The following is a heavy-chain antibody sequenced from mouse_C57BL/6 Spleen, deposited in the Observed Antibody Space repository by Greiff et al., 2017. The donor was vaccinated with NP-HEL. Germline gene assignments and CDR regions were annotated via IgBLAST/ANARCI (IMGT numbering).Heavy chain of an antibody. CDR3: AKGDYLYAMDY. CDR2: IWRGGST. D-gene: IGHD2-4*01. Sequence: QVQLQQSGPGLVQPSQSLSITCTVSGFSLTSYGEHWVRQSPGKGLEWLGVIWRGGSTDYNAAFMSRLSITKDNSKSQVFFRMNRLQADDTAIYDCAKGDYLYAMDYWGQGTSVTVSS. CDR1: GFSLTSYG. V-gene: IGHV2-5*01. J-gene: IGHJ4*01.